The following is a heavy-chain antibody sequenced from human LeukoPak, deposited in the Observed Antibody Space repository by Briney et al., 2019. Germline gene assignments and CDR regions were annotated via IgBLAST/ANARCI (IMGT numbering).Heavy chain of an antibody. V-gene: IGHV4-4*02. Sequence: SGTLSLTCDVSGATISSNKWWNCLHPPPGRGLEVTGDIHDSRSISYNPSLTSRVTISGDTSKNQFSLKRSAVTAADTAVYYCGRRDVIVVVIGLWGQGTLVTVSS. CDR1: GATISSNKW. CDR2: IHDSRSI. D-gene: IGHD3-22*01. J-gene: IGHJ4*02. CDR3: GRRDVIVVVIGL.